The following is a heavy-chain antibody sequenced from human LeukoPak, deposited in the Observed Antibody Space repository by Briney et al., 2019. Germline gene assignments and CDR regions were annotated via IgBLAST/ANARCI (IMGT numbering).Heavy chain of an antibody. CDR1: GGTFSSYA. CDR2: IMPIFGTA. CDR3: ARGPVLRYFDWTLPPNWFDP. D-gene: IGHD3-9*01. V-gene: IGHV1-69*13. Sequence: ASVKVSCKASGGTFSSYAISWVRQAPGQGLEWMGGIMPIFGTANYAQKFQGRVTITADESTSTAYMELSSLRSEDTAVYYCARGPVLRYFDWTLPPNWFDPWGQGTLVTVSS. J-gene: IGHJ5*02.